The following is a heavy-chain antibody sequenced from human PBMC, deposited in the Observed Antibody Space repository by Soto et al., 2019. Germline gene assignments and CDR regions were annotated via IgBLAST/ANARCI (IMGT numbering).Heavy chain of an antibody. CDR2: ISSSSSYI. J-gene: IGHJ5*02. D-gene: IGHD6-13*01. CDR1: GFTFSSYS. V-gene: IGHV3-21*01. CDR3: ARETFSSSWNWFDP. Sequence: PGGSLRLSCAASGFTFSSYSMNWVRQAPGKGLEWVSSISSSSSYIYYADSVRGRFTISRENAKNSLYLQMSSLRAEDTAVYYCARETFSSSWNWFDPWGQGTLVTVSS.